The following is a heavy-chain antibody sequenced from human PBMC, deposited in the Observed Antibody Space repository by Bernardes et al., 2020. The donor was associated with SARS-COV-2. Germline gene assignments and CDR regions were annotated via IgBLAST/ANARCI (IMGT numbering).Heavy chain of an antibody. CDR3: ARDTSATCGLDV. CDR2: IRQDGSER. D-gene: IGHD2-15*01. CDR1: GFAIRTYW. V-gene: IGHV3-7*03. Sequence: VGSLIPSCAASGFAIRTYWMNWVRQAPGKGLEWVANIRQDGSERHHVDSVRGRFTISRDNSKNSLYLQMDSLRAEDTAVYYCARDTSATCGLDVWGQGTMVTVSS. J-gene: IGHJ3*01.